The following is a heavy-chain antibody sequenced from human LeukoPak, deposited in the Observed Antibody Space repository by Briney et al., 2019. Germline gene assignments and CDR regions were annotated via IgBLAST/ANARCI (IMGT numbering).Heavy chain of an antibody. Sequence: GGSLRLSCAASGFTFSSYAMHWVSQAPGKGLEWVAVISYDGSNKYYADSVKGRFTISRDNSKNTLYLQMNSLRAEDTAVYYCARGHYCSSTSCYIRGYYYGMDVWGQGTTVTVSS. D-gene: IGHD2-2*02. J-gene: IGHJ6*02. V-gene: IGHV3-30-3*01. CDR1: GFTFSSYA. CDR3: ARGHYCSSTSCYIRGYYYGMDV. CDR2: ISYDGSNK.